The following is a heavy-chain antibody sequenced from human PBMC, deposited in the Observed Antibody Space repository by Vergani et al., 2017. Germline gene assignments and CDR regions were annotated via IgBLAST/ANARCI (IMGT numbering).Heavy chain of an antibody. J-gene: IGHJ6*03. CDR1: GYTFTGYY. CDR2: INPNSGGT. V-gene: IGHV1-2*04. CDR3: ARVRSAMATYYYYYMDV. D-gene: IGHD5-18*01. Sequence: QVQLVQSGAEVKKPGASVKVSCKASGYTFTGYYMHWVRQAPGQGLEWMGWINPNSGGTNYAQKFQGWVTMTRDTSISTAYMELSRLRSDDTAVYYCARVRSAMATYYYYYMDVWGKGTTVTVSS.